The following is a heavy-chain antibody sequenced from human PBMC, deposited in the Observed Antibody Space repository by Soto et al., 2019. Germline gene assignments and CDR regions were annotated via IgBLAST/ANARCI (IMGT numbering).Heavy chain of an antibody. CDR2: IYYSGST. J-gene: IGHJ4*02. CDR3: ARHPYSGSYTFFDY. Sequence: AETLSLTCTVSGGSISSSSYYWGWIRQPPGKGLEWIGSIYYSGSTYYNPSLKSRVTISVDTSKNQFSLKLSSVTAADTAVYYCARHPYSGSYTFFDYWGQGTLVTVSS. CDR1: GGSISSSSYY. D-gene: IGHD1-26*01. V-gene: IGHV4-39*01.